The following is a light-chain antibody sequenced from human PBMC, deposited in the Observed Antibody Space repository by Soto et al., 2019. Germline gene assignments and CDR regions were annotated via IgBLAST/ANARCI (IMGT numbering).Light chain of an antibody. Sequence: DVVMTQSLLSLPVTLGQPASFSCRSSQGLVFGDGHTYLHWFQQRPGQSPRRLIYKVSNGDSGVPDRFSGSGSGTNFTLTISRVEAEDVGVYYCMQGTHRPPTFGGGTKVEIK. J-gene: IGKJ4*01. V-gene: IGKV2-30*01. CDR2: KVS. CDR1: QGLVFGDGHTY. CDR3: MQGTHRPPT.